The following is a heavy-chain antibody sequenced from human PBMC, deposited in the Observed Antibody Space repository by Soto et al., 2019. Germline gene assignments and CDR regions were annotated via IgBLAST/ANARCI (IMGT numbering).Heavy chain of an antibody. CDR2: SYSTGGT. CDR1: GFTLGKYT. V-gene: IGHV3-23*01. Sequence: GGSLRLSCAASGFTLGKYTMGWVRQAPGKGLEWVAESYSTGGTEYADSVKGRFTISRDNSKNTLFLQMNSLGVEDTALYYCGRDREPDGIWTFASWGKGTLVTVSS. D-gene: IGHD3-9*01. CDR3: GRDREPDGIWTFAS. J-gene: IGHJ4*02.